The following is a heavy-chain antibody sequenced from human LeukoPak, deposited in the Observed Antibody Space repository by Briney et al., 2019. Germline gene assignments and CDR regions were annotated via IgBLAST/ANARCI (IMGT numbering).Heavy chain of an antibody. J-gene: IGHJ6*02. Sequence: SETLSLTCSVSGGSITSNTYYWGWVRQPPGKGLEWIGNIYYSGTTYYNPSLKSRVTISVDKSKNQFSLQLSSVTAADTAVYYCASQYCSGGSCYYYGTDVWGQGTTVTVSS. CDR2: IYYSGTT. CDR1: GGSITSNTYY. CDR3: ASQYCSGGSCYYYGTDV. D-gene: IGHD2-15*01. V-gene: IGHV4-39*01.